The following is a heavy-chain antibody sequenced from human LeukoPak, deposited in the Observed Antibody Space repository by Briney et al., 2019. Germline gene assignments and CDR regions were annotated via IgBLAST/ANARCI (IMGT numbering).Heavy chain of an antibody. Sequence: GGSLRLSCAASGFIFSTYGMHWVRQAPGKGLEWVAFIQSDGGNKYYADSVKGRFTISRDNSKNTLYLRMISLRPEDTAVYYCAKAKPGSYWTSVDYWGQGTLVTVSS. D-gene: IGHD1-26*01. CDR2: IQSDGGNK. CDR3: AKAKPGSYWTSVDY. J-gene: IGHJ4*02. CDR1: GFIFSTYG. V-gene: IGHV3-30*02.